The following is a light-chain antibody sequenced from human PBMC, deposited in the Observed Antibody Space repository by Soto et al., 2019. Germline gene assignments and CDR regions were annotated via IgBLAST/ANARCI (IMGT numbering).Light chain of an antibody. Sequence: QSALTQPASVSGSPGQSITISCTGTSSDVGGYNYVSWYQQHPGKAPKLMIYDVSNRPSGVSNRFSGSKSGNTASQTISGLHAEDEADYYCSSYTSSSSLVFGGGTQVTVL. J-gene: IGLJ2*01. CDR2: DVS. CDR3: SSYTSSSSLV. V-gene: IGLV2-14*01. CDR1: SSDVGGYNY.